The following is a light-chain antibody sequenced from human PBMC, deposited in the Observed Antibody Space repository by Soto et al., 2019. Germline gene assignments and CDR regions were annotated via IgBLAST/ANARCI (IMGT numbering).Light chain of an antibody. CDR3: SSHTSRNTVV. J-gene: IGLJ2*01. CDR2: EVN. V-gene: IGLV2-14*01. CDR1: SSDVGGYNY. Sequence: QSALTQPASVSGSPGQSITISCTGTSSDVGGYNYVSWFQQSPGKAPKLMIYEVNNRPSGVSDRFSGSKSGNTASLTISGLQAEDEADYYCSSHTSRNTVVFGGGTKLTVL.